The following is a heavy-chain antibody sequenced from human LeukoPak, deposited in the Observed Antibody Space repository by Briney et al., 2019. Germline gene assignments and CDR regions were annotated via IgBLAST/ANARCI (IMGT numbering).Heavy chain of an antibody. CDR1: GFTFSTYV. Sequence: GGSLRLSCSVSGFTFSTYVMHWVRQAPGKGLEYVSAISSNGDNTYYADSVKGRFTISRDNSKNTLYLQMGSLRPDDTAVYFCVRGTGYWGQGTLVTVSS. V-gene: IGHV3-64D*06. CDR3: VRGTGY. J-gene: IGHJ4*02. CDR2: ISSNGDNT.